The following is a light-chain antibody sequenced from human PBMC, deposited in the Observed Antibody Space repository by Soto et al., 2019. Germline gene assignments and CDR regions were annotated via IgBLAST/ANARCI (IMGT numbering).Light chain of an antibody. J-gene: IGKJ1*01. CDR2: GAS. Sequence: ETVLTQSPGTLSLSPGERATLSCRASQTIRSNYLAWYRQTPGQAPRLLIYGASNRATGIADRFSRSGSGTEFTLIISRLEPEDFALYYCQQYGSSPWTVGQGTKVEIK. CDR3: QQYGSSPWT. CDR1: QTIRSNY. V-gene: IGKV3-20*01.